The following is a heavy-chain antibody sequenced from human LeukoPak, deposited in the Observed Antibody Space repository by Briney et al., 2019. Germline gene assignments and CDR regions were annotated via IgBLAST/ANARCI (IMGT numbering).Heavy chain of an antibody. CDR2: INHSGST. CDR3: ARGRSSYGSS. CDR1: AGSFSGYY. V-gene: IGHV4-34*01. D-gene: IGHD5-18*01. Sequence: PSETLSLTCAVYAGSFSGYYWSWIRQPPGKGLEWIGEINHSGSTNYNPSLKSRVTISVDTSKNQFSLKLSSVTAADTAVYYCARGRSSYGSSWGQGTLVTVSS. J-gene: IGHJ4*02.